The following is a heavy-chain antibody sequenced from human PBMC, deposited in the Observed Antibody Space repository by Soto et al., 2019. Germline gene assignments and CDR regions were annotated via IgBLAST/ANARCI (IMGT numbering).Heavy chain of an antibody. J-gene: IGHJ4*02. Sequence: EVQLLESGGGLVQPGGSLRLSCAASGFTFSSYAMSWVRQAPGKGLEWVSAISGSGGSTYYADSVKGRFTISRDNYKNTLYLQMTSLRAEDTAVYYCAKDPYYYDSSGYYPPDYWGQGTLVTVSS. CDR1: GFTFSSYA. CDR2: ISGSGGST. V-gene: IGHV3-23*01. D-gene: IGHD3-22*01. CDR3: AKDPYYYDSSGYYPPDY.